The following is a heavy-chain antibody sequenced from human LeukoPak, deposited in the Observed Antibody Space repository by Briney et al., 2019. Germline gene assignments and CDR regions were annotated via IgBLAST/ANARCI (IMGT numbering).Heavy chain of an antibody. CDR3: ARGHLEYSSSSLFYYYYYMDV. V-gene: IGHV1-2*02. CDR1: GYTFTGYY. Sequence: ASVKVSCKASGYTFTGYYMHWVRQAPGQGLEWMGWINPNSGGTNYAQKFQGRVTMTRDTSISTAYMELSRLRSDDTAVYYCARGHLEYSSSSLFYYYYYMDVWGKGTTVTVSS. CDR2: INPNSGGT. D-gene: IGHD6-6*01. J-gene: IGHJ6*03.